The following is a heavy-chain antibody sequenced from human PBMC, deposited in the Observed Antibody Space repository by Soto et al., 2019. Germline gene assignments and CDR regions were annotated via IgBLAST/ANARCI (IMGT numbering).Heavy chain of an antibody. V-gene: IGHV1-69*02. J-gene: IGHJ3*02. CDR1: GGTFSSYT. D-gene: IGHD5-12*01. CDR2: IIPILGIA. Sequence: GASVKVSCKASGGTFSSYTISWVRQAPGQGLEWMGRIIPILGIANYAQKFQGRVTITADKSTSTAYMELSSLRSEDTAVYYCARAQYSGYDSVDDAIDIWGQGTIVTVSS. CDR3: ARAQYSGYDSVDDAIDI.